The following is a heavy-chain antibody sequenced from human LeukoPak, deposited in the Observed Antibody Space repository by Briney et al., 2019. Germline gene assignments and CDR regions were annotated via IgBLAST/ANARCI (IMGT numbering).Heavy chain of an antibody. J-gene: IGHJ2*01. CDR1: GDSVSSSSGA. Sequence: SQTLSLTCAISGDSVSSSSGAWSWIRQSPSRGLEWLGRTYYRSKWYSDYAVSVKSRITINPDTSKNQFSLQLNSVTPEDTAVYYCARVADTSGWYFDLWGRGTLVTVSS. CDR2: TYYRSKWYS. V-gene: IGHV6-1*01. CDR3: ARVADTSGWYFDL. D-gene: IGHD6-19*01.